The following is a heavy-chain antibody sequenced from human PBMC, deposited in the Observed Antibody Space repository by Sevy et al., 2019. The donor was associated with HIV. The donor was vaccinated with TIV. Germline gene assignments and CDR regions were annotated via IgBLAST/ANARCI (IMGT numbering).Heavy chain of an antibody. CDR3: AGGDAAYYGRWDIFDF. Sequence: GGSLRLSCVVSGFRVSNNYLSWVRHAPGKGLEWVSVIHNDGTTIYADSAKGRFADSRDNSQNKVFLQMSGLRVDDTAVYYCAGGDAAYYGRWDIFDFWGRGTMVTVSS. CDR1: GFRVSNNY. D-gene: IGHD3-10*01. V-gene: IGHV3-53*01. CDR2: IHNDGTT. J-gene: IGHJ3*01.